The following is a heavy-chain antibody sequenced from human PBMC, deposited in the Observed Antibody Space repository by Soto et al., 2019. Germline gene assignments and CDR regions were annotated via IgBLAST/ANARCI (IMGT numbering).Heavy chain of an antibody. CDR1: GGTFSSYT. J-gene: IGHJ5*02. D-gene: IGHD5-12*01. CDR2: IIPILGIA. V-gene: IGHV1-69*02. CDR3: ARASRGYSGYDLERGNWFDP. Sequence: ASVKVSCKASGGTFSSYTISWVRQAPGQGLEWMGRIIPILGIANYAQKFQGRVTITADKSTGRAYMELSSLESEDTAVYYCARASRGYSGYDLERGNWFDPWGQGTLVTVSS.